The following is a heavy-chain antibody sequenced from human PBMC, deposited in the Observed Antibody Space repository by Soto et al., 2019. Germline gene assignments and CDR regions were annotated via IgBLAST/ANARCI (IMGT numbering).Heavy chain of an antibody. CDR1: GYSFSNYW. D-gene: IGHD6-13*01. V-gene: IGHV5-51*03. J-gene: IGHJ5*02. Sequence: EVQLVQSGAEVKKPGESLKISCKGSGYSFSNYWIVWVRQMPGKGLEWMGIIYPGDSETKYSPSFQGQVTISADKSINTAYLQWISLKASDTAMYYCARRRAGNPVDWFDPWGQGTLVTVSS. CDR2: IYPGDSET. CDR3: ARRRAGNPVDWFDP.